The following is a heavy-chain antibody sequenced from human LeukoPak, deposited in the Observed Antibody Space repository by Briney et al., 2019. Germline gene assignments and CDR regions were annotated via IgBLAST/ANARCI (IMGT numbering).Heavy chain of an antibody. J-gene: IGHJ4*02. D-gene: IGHD3-9*01. Sequence: ASVKVSCKASGYTFTSYGISWVRQAPGQGLEWMGWSSAYNGSTNYAQKLQGGVTMTTDTSTSTAYMELRSLRSDDTAVYYCARVGVRYFDSFFDYWGQGTLVTVSS. CDR1: GYTFTSYG. CDR2: SSAYNGST. V-gene: IGHV1-18*01. CDR3: ARVGVRYFDSFFDY.